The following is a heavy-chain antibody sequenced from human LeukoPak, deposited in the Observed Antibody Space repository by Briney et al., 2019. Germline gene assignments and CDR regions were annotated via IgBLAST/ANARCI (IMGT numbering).Heavy chain of an antibody. CDR3: AKGTGLIVATGVGFDP. CDR2: IYGSVGTT. Sequence: GGSLRLSCAVSGFSFSTFGMSWVRQAPGKGLEWVSCIYGSVGTTQYADSVKGRFTISRDNSKNTLYLQMNSLRAEDTAVYYCAKGTGLIVATGVGFDPRGQGTLVTVSS. J-gene: IGHJ5*02. V-gene: IGHV3-23*01. CDR1: GFSFSTFG. D-gene: IGHD5-12*01.